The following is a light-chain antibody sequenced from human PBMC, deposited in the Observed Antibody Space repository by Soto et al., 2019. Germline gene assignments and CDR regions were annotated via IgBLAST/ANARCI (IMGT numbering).Light chain of an antibody. CDR3: QQHNNWPGT. CDR2: GAS. J-gene: IGKJ5*01. V-gene: IGKV3-15*01. Sequence: EIVLTQSPATLSVSPGEGATLSSRASRSISSYLAWYQQQPGQAPRLLICGASTRATGIPARFSGSGSGTDFTLTISSLESEDFAVYYCQQHNNWPGTFGQGTRLE. CDR1: RSISSY.